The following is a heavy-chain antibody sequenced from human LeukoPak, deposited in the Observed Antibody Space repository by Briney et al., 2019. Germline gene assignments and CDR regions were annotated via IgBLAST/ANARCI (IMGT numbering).Heavy chain of an antibody. CDR2: IRYSGSA. CDR1: GGSINVGGYY. CDR3: ARLVYDSRGYYFDY. Sequence: PSETLSLTCGVSGGSINVGGYYWSWIRQPPGKGLEWIGYIRYSGSANYNPSPRSRVTISIDTSKNQFSLKLSSVTAADTAVYHCARLVYDSRGYYFDYWGQGTLVTVSS. D-gene: IGHD3-22*01. V-gene: IGHV4-61*08. J-gene: IGHJ4*02.